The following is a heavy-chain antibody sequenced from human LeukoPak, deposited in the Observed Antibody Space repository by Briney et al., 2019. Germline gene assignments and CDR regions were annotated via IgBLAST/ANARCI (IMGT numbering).Heavy chain of an antibody. J-gene: IGHJ4*02. V-gene: IGHV2-5*02. D-gene: IGHD2-2*01. Sequence: SGATLVKPTQTLTLTCTFSGCSLSTSGVGVGWIRQPPGKALEWLALIYWDDDKRYSPSLKSRLTITQDTTKNQVVLTMTNMDPVDTATYYCAHSEVVPASGLLFDYWGQGTLVTVSS. CDR3: AHSEVVPASGLLFDY. CDR2: IYWDDDK. CDR1: GCSLSTSGVG.